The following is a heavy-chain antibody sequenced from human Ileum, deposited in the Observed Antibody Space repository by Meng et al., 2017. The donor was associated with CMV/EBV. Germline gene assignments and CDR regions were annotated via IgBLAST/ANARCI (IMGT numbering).Heavy chain of an antibody. CDR3: ARDASGYPLDY. J-gene: IGHJ4*02. V-gene: IGHV3-7*01. CDR1: GFTFSSYG. CDR2: MQTVGVRE. Sequence: GGSLRLSCAASGFTFSSYGMHWVRQAPGKGLEWVANMQTVGVRESYVDSVKGRFTISRDDAKNLLYLQMNSLRAEDTGVYYCARDASGYPLDYWGQGTLVTVSS. D-gene: IGHD3-22*01.